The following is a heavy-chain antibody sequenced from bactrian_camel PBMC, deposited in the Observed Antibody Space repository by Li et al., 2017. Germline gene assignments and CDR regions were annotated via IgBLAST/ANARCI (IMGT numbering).Heavy chain of an antibody. CDR3: ASFIGGY. CDR2: INKSGGT. CDR1: GFTFSSSG. Sequence: VQLVESGGGAVHPGGSLTLSCVASGFTFSSSGMSWVRQAPGKGLEWVSLINKSGGTYYADSVKGRFTISRDNPKNTLYLQLNGLKTEDSAMYYCASFIGGYWGQGTQVTVS. V-gene: IGHV3S40*01. J-gene: IGHJ4*01. D-gene: IGHD1*01.